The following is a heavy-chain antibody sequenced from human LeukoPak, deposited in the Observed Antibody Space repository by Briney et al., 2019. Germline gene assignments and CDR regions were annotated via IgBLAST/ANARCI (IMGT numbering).Heavy chain of an antibody. Sequence: SSETLSLTCAVYGGSFSGYYWNWIRQPPGKGLEWIGEINHSGSTNYNPSLKSRVTISVDTSKNQFSLKMTSVTAADTAVYFCARVGSGGAWFDFWGQGTLVTVSS. D-gene: IGHD6-19*01. CDR1: GGSFSGYY. CDR2: INHSGST. V-gene: IGHV4-34*01. CDR3: ARVGSGGAWFDF. J-gene: IGHJ4*02.